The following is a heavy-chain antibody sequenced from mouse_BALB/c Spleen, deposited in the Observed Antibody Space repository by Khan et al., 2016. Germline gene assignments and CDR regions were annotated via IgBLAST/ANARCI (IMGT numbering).Heavy chain of an antibody. CDR3: ARGGPNGDAFDY. J-gene: IGHJ2*01. Sequence: QVQLQQPGAELVKPGASVKLSCKASGYTFTSYWMLWVKQRPGQGLEWIGEINPSNGRTNYAETFKTKATLTVDKSSSTAYMPLSSLTSEDTAVYYCARGGPNGDAFDYWGQGTTLTVSA. CDR2: INPSNGRT. V-gene: IGHV1S81*02. CDR1: GYTFTSYW. D-gene: IGHD4-1*01.